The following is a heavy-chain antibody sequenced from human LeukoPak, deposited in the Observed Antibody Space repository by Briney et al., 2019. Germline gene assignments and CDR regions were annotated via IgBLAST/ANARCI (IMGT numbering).Heavy chain of an antibody. D-gene: IGHD3-22*01. CDR3: ARDSPDYYDSPEFDP. Sequence: GASVKVSCKASGGTFSSYAISWVRQAPGQGLEWMGRIIPILGIANYAQKFQGRVTITADKSTSTAYMELSSLRSEDTAVYYCARDSPDYYDSPEFDPWGQGTLVTVSS. CDR1: GGTFSSYA. CDR2: IIPILGIA. V-gene: IGHV1-69*04. J-gene: IGHJ5*02.